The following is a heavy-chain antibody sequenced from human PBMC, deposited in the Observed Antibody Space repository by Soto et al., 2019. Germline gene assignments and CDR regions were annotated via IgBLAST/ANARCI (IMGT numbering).Heavy chain of an antibody. D-gene: IGHD5-18*01. CDR3: ARDPLPQLWPAYYFDY. V-gene: IGHV1-46*01. CDR1: GYTFTSYY. Sequence: EASVKVSCKASGYTFTSYYMHWVRQAPGQGLEWMGIINPSGGSTSYAQKFQSRVTMTRDTSTSTVYMELSSLRSEDTAVYYCARDPLPQLWPAYYFDYWGQGTLVTVSS. J-gene: IGHJ4*02. CDR2: INPSGGST.